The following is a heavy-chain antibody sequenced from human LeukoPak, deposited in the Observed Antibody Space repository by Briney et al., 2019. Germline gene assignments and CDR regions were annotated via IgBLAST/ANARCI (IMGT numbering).Heavy chain of an antibody. CDR3: ARGIAFYYYGMDV. J-gene: IGHJ6*02. D-gene: IGHD6-13*01. V-gene: IGHV3-64*01. Sequence: PGGSLRLSCAASGFTFSSYAMHWVRQAPGKGLEYVSAISSNGGSTYYANSVKGRFTISRDNSKNTLYLQMGSLRAEDMAVYYCARGIAFYYYGMDVWGQGTTVTVSS. CDR2: ISSNGGST. CDR1: GFTFSSYA.